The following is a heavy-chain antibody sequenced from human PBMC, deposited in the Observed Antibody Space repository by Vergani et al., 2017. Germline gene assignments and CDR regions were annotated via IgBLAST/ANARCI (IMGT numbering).Heavy chain of an antibody. Sequence: EVQLLESGGGLVLPGGSLRLSCAASGFTFSSYAMSWVRQAPGKGLEWVSAISGSGGSTYYADSVKGRFTISRDNSKNTLYLQMNSLRAEDTAVYYCAKGRIFVVPAAKQYFQHWGQGTLVTVSS. CDR3: AKGRIFVVPAAKQYFQH. D-gene: IGHD2-2*01. J-gene: IGHJ1*01. CDR1: GFTFSSYA. V-gene: IGHV3-23*01. CDR2: ISGSGGST.